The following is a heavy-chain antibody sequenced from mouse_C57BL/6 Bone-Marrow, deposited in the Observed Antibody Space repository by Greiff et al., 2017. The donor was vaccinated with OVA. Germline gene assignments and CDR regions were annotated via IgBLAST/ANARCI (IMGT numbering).Heavy chain of an antibody. V-gene: IGHV1-81*01. CDR3: ARDGYFPMDY. CDR1: GYTFTSYG. D-gene: IGHD2-3*01. Sequence: VQLQQSGAELARPGASVKLSCKASGYTFTSYGISWVKQRTGQGLEWIGEIYPRSGNTYYNEQFKGKATLTADKSSSTAYMELRSLTSEDSAVYFCARDGYFPMDYWGQGTSVTVAA. J-gene: IGHJ4*01. CDR2: IYPRSGNT.